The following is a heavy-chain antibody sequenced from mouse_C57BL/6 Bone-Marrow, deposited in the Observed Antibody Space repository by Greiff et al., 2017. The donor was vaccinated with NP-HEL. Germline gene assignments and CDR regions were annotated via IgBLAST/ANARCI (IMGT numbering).Heavy chain of an antibody. CDR1: GYSITSGYY. V-gene: IGHV3-6*01. CDR2: ISYDGSN. CDR3: ASRDYYGSRVDY. Sequence: ESGPGLVKPSQSLSLTCSVTGYSITSGYYWNWIRQFPGNKLEWMGYISYDGSNNYNPSLKNRISITRDTSKNQFFLKLNSVTTEDTATYYCASRDYYGSRVDYWGQGTTLTVSS. J-gene: IGHJ2*01. D-gene: IGHD1-1*01.